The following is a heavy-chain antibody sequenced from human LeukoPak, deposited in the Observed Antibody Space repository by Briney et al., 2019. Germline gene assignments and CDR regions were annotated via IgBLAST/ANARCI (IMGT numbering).Heavy chain of an antibody. V-gene: IGHV1-46*01. D-gene: IGHD3-22*01. CDR1: GYTFTSYY. CDR2: INPSGGST. CDR3: ATDQYYYDSSGYSP. J-gene: IGHJ5*02. Sequence: ASVKVSCKTSGYTFTSYYMHWVRQAPGQGLEWMGIINPSGGSTTYAQKFQGRVTMTEDTSTDTAYMELSSLRSEDTAVYYCATDQYYYDSSGYSPWGQGTLVTVSS.